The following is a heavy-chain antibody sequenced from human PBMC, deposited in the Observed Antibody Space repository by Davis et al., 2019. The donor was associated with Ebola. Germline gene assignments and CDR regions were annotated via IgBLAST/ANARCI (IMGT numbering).Heavy chain of an antibody. Sequence: GESLKISCAASGFTFSSYAMNWVRQAPGKGLEWVSAISGSGGSTYYAHSVQDRFTISRDNSKNTLHLPMNSLRVEDTAMYYCVKDTSNIWFDVWGQGTLVTVSS. V-gene: IGHV3-23*01. CDR3: VKDTSNIWFDV. J-gene: IGHJ3*01. CDR1: GFTFSSYA. CDR2: ISGSGGST. D-gene: IGHD2/OR15-2a*01.